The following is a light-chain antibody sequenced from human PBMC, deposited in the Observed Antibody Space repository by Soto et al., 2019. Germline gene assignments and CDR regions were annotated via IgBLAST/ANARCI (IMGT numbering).Light chain of an antibody. J-gene: IGKJ1*01. CDR2: WAS. V-gene: IGKV4-1*01. CDR3: QQYYSTPPT. CDR1: QSVLSSSNNKNY. Sequence: DIVMTQSPDSLAVSLGGRATISCKSTQSVLSSSNNKNYVAWYQQKPGQPPNLLIYWASTRESGVPDRFSGSGSGTEFTLTIGSLQAEDVAVYFCQQYYSTPPTFGQGTRVEIK.